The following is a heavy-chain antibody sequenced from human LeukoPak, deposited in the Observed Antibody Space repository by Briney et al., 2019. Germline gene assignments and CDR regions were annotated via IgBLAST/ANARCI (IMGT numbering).Heavy chain of an antibody. CDR3: ARDGSGFYLYYYMDV. CDR1: GFTFTDYS. CDR2: MSTVSTYK. J-gene: IGHJ6*03. D-gene: IGHD6-25*01. V-gene: IGHV3-21*01. Sequence: GGSLRLSCAASGFTFTDYSTTWGRHAPGKGLEWVSSMSTVSTYKFYSDSVKGRFTISRGNAKNTLYLQMSSLTAEDTAVYYCARDGSGFYLYYYMDVWGRGTPVTVSS.